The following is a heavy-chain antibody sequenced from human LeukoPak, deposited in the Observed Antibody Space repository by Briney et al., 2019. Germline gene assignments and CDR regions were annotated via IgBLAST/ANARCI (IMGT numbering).Heavy chain of an antibody. Sequence: ASVKVSCKASGYTFTSYYMHWVRQAPGQGLEWMGIINPSGGSTSYAQKFQGRVTMTRDTSTSTVYMELSSLRAEDTAVYYCAKDSYSGSYYVVAGYWGQGTLVTVSS. CDR1: GYTFTSYY. J-gene: IGHJ4*02. V-gene: IGHV1-46*01. CDR3: AKDSYSGSYYVVAGY. CDR2: INPSGGST. D-gene: IGHD1-26*01.